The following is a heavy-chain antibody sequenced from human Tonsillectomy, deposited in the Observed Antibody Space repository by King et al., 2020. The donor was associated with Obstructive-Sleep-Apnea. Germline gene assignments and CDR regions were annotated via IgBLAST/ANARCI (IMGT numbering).Heavy chain of an antibody. Sequence: VQLVESGGGLVKPGGSLRLSCSASGFTFSDYYISWIRQAPGKGLEWVSYICTDSIYTKYADSVKGRFTISRDNARNSLYLQMNSLRAEDTAVYYCARGRLGGLRYFDWLLFFVYWGQGTLVTVSS. CDR1: GFTFSDYY. D-gene: IGHD3-9*01. V-gene: IGHV3-11*06. CDR3: ARGRLGGLRYFDWLLFFVY. CDR2: ICTDSIYT. J-gene: IGHJ4*02.